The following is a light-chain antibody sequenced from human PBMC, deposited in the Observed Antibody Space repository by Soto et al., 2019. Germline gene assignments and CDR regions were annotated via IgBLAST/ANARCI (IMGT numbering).Light chain of an antibody. CDR2: AAS. Sequence: DIQMTQSPSSLSASVGDRVTITCRASQGVSNYLAWYQQKPGKVPKLLICAASTLQSGGPSRFGGSGSGTDFTLTISSLQPEDVATYYCQNYDSGPYTFGQGTKVEIK. CDR1: QGVSNY. CDR3: QNYDSGPYT. V-gene: IGKV1-27*01. J-gene: IGKJ2*01.